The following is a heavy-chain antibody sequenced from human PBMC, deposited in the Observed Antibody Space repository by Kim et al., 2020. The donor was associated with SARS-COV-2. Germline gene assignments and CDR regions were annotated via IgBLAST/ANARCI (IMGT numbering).Heavy chain of an antibody. D-gene: IGHD3-22*01. Sequence: NFQGIVTITRDTSASTAYMELSSLRSEDTAVYYCARARSTRHGSGYYYDYWGQGTLVTVSS. V-gene: IGHV1-3*01. J-gene: IGHJ4*02. CDR3: ARARSTRHGSGYYYDY.